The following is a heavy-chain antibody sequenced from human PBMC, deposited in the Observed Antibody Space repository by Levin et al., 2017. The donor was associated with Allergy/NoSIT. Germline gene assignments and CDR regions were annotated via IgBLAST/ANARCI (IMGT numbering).Heavy chain of an antibody. D-gene: IGHD5-12*01. CDR3: AKPIRDNGFWADFDS. J-gene: IGHJ4*02. CDR1: GFSFNSYA. CDR2: ITDSGDVI. Sequence: GGSLRLSCAASGFSFNSYAMSWVRQAPGKGLEWVSSITDSGDVIYYADSVKGRFTISRDNSMNTLFLQMSSLRAEDTAVYYCAKPIRDNGFWADFDSWGQGTLVTVSS. V-gene: IGHV3-23*01.